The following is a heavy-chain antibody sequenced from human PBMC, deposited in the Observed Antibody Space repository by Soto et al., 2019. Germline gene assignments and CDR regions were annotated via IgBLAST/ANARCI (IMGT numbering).Heavy chain of an antibody. J-gene: IGHJ6*02. CDR1: GYSFTSYC. CDR3: ARGYYDFWSGYYEYYYYYYGMDV. Sequence: PGESLKISCKGSGYSFTSYCIGWVLQMPGKGLEWMGIIYPGDSDTRYSPSFQGQVTISADKSISTAYLQWSSLKASDTAMYYCARGYYDFWSGYYEYYYYYYGMDVWGQGTTVTVSS. CDR2: IYPGDSDT. V-gene: IGHV5-51*01. D-gene: IGHD3-3*01.